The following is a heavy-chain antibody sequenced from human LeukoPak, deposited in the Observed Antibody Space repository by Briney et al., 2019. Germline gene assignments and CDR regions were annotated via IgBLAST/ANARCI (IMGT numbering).Heavy chain of an antibody. Sequence: GRSLRLSCAASGFTFSSYGMHWVRQAPGKGLEWVAVISYDGSNKYYADSVKGRFTISRDNSKNTLYLQMNSLRAEDTAVYYCAKVGMTTVTSDAFDIWGQGTMVIVSS. CDR2: ISYDGSNK. V-gene: IGHV3-30*18. D-gene: IGHD4-17*01. J-gene: IGHJ3*02. CDR3: AKVGMTTVTSDAFDI. CDR1: GFTFSSYG.